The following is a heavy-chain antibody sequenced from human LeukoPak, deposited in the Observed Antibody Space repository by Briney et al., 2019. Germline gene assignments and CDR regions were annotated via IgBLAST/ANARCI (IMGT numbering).Heavy chain of an antibody. CDR1: GYTFTSYY. V-gene: IGHV1-2*06. CDR2: INPQSGGA. J-gene: IGHJ4*02. Sequence: GASVKVSCKASGYTFTSYYIHWVRQAPGQGLEWMGRINPQSGGANFAQKFQDRVTMTRDTSVTTVYMELSSLKSDDTAVYYCARDLQQMGREYWGQGTLITVSS. D-gene: IGHD6-13*01. CDR3: ARDLQQMGREY.